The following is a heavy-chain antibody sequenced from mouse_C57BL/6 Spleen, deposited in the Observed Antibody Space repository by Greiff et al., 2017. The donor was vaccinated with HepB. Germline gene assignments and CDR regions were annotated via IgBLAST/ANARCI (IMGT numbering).Heavy chain of an antibody. J-gene: IGHJ3*01. D-gene: IGHD2-4*01. CDR3: ARWDYDRAGFAY. CDR2: INYDGSST. CDR1: GFTFSDYY. Sequence: EVKVVESEGGLVQPGRSMKLSCTASGFTFSDYYMAWVRQVPEKGLEWVANINYDGSSTYYLDSLKSRFIISRDNAKNILYLQMSSLKSEDTATYYCARWDYDRAGFAYWGQGTLVTVSA. V-gene: IGHV5-16*01.